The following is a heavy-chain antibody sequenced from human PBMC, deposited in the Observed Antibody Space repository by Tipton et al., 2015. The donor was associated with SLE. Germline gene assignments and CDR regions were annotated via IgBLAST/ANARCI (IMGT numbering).Heavy chain of an antibody. V-gene: IGHV4-59*12. D-gene: IGHD3-10*01. CDR1: GGSIIDYY. CDR3: ATDAFYGSGSIAY. Sequence: TLSLTCGVSGGSIIDYYWTWLRQPPGKGLEWIGYIHYSGVTNYNPSLKSRVTMSLGTPENGFSLKVKSVTAADTAVYYCATDAFYGSGSIAYWGQGTLVTVSS. J-gene: IGHJ4*02. CDR2: IHYSGVT.